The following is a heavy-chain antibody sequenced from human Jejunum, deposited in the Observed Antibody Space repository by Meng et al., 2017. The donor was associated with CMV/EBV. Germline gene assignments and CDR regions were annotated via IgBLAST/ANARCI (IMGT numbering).Heavy chain of an antibody. CDR1: STNA. Sequence: STNAMNWVREAQGKGLEWVSGISGSGDSTYYTDSVKGRFTISRDNSQNTLYLHMSSLRAEDTAVYFCAKGGTLNVVVPDASWAIGYWGQGTLVTVSS. V-gene: IGHV3-23*01. CDR3: AKGGTLNVVVPDASWAIGY. D-gene: IGHD2-2*01. J-gene: IGHJ4*02. CDR2: ISGSGDST.